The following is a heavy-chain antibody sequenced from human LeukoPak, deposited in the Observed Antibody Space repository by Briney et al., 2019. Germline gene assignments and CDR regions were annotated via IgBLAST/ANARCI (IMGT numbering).Heavy chain of an antibody. J-gene: IGHJ4*02. CDR3: ARDSWTFDQIFGVQRTDY. Sequence: ETLSLTCAVYGGSFSGYYWSWIRQPPGKGLEWAANMNQDGSEKYYVDSVKGRFTISRDNAKNSLYLQMNSLRVEDTAVYYCARDSWTFDQIFGVQRTDYWGQGTLVTVSS. CDR2: MNQDGSEK. CDR1: GGSFSGYY. D-gene: IGHD3-3*01. V-gene: IGHV3-7*01.